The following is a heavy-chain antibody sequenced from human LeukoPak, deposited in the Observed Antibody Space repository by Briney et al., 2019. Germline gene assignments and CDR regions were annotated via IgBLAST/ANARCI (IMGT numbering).Heavy chain of an antibody. V-gene: IGHV3-23*01. CDR1: GFTFSNYG. Sequence: QPGESLRLSCAASGFTFSNYGMSWVRQAPGKGLEWVSTISGNGITTYYADSVKGRFTISRDNPKNTLYLQMNSLRAEDTAVYYCAGVSSGYYYWGQGTLVTVSS. CDR2: ISGNGITT. D-gene: IGHD3-22*01. J-gene: IGHJ4*02. CDR3: AGVSSGYYY.